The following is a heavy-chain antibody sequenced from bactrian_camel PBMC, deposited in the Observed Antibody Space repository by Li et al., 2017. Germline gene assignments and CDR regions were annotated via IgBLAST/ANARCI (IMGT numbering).Heavy chain of an antibody. CDR1: GYTYNRNC. J-gene: IGHJ6*01. D-gene: IGHD2*01. CDR2: IYTGSGNT. V-gene: IGHV3S1*01. Sequence: HVQLVESGGGSVQAGGSLRLSCAASGYTYNRNCMAWFRQAPGKEREGVARIYTGSGNTYYADSVKGRFTISQDNAKNTVYLQMNSLKPEDTAMYYCAARGPYCYTKLSLADFTYWGQGTQVTVS. CDR3: AARGPYCYTKLSLADFTY.